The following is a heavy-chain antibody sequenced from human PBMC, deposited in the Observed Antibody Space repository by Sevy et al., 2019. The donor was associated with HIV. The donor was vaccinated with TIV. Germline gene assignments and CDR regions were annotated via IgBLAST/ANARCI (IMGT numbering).Heavy chain of an antibody. CDR1: GGSISSYY. J-gene: IGHJ6*02. V-gene: IGHV4-4*07. CDR2: IYTSGST. CDR3: ARDLNIAVAGRGGRVDYYGMDV. D-gene: IGHD6-19*01. Sequence: SETVSLTCTVSGGSISSYYWSWIRQPAGKGLEWIGRIYTSGSTNYNPSLKSRVTMSVDTSKNQFSLKLSSVTAADTAVYYCARDLNIAVAGRGGRVDYYGMDVWGQGTTVTVSS.